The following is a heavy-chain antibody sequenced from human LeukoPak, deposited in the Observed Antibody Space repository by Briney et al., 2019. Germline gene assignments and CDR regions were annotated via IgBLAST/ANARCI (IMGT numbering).Heavy chain of an antibody. J-gene: IGHJ4*02. CDR2: ISSSSSYI. CDR3: AQHTGWSYPYYLHY. V-gene: IGHV3-21*04. CDR1: GFTFSSYC. D-gene: IGHD1-26*01. Sequence: PGGSLRLSCAASGFTFSSYCMNWVRQAPGKGLEWVSSISSSSSYIYYADSVKGRFTISRDNSKNTLYLQMNSLRAEDTAVYYCAQHTGWSYPYYLHYWGQGTLVTVPS.